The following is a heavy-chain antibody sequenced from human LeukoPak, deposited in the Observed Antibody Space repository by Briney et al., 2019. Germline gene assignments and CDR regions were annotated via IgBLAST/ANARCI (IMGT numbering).Heavy chain of an antibody. CDR1: GGTFSSYA. J-gene: IGHJ3*02. V-gene: IGHV1-69*06. CDR3: ASGGPRYGDYGYYYDSSGYYYRAFDI. CDR2: IIPIFGTA. D-gene: IGHD3-22*01. Sequence: SVKVSCKASGGTFSSYAISWVRQAPGQGLEWMGGIIPIFGTANYAQKFQGRVTITADKSTSTAYMELSSLRSEDTAVYYCASGGPRYGDYGYYYDSSGYYYRAFDIWGQGTMVTVSS.